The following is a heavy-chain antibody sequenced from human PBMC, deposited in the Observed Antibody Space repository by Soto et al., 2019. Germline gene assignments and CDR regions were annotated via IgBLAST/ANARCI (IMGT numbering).Heavy chain of an antibody. V-gene: IGHV4-4*02. J-gene: IGHJ4*02. Sequence: QVQLQESGPGLVKTSETLSLTCAVSGVSIINSHWWSWVRQPPGNGLDWIGEIHHSGNTKYNPSLKSRVTISVDKAKNQFSLRLNSVTAADTAVYYCARDVGNYYDSSPAGQFDFWGQGTLVTVSS. CDR3: ARDVGNYYDSSPAGQFDF. D-gene: IGHD3-22*01. CDR1: GVSIINSHW. CDR2: IHHSGNT.